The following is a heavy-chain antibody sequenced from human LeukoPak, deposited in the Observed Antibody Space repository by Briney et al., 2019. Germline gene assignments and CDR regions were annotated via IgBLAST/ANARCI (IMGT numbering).Heavy chain of an antibody. CDR2: INPNSGGT. V-gene: IGHV1-2*02. CDR3: ARVLGSRRGAFDI. J-gene: IGHJ3*02. D-gene: IGHD7-27*01. CDR1: GYTFTGYY. Sequence: ASVKVSCKASGYTFTGYYMHWVRQAPGQGLEWMGWINPNSGGTNYAQKFQGRVTMTRDTSISTAYMELSRLRSDDTAVYYCARVLGSRRGAFDIWGQGTMVTVSS.